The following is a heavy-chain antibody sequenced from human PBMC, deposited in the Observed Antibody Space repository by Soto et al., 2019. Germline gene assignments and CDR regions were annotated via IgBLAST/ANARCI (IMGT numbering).Heavy chain of an antibody. V-gene: IGHV1-69*13. Sequence: GASVKVSCKASGGTFSSYAISWVRQAPGQGLEWMGGIIPIFGTANYAQKFQGRVTITADESTSTAYMELSSLRSEDTAVYYCARADGSSDYYYYYGMDVWGQGTTVTVS. CDR2: IIPIFGTA. D-gene: IGHD6-6*01. CDR3: ARADGSSDYYYYYGMDV. CDR1: GGTFSSYA. J-gene: IGHJ6*02.